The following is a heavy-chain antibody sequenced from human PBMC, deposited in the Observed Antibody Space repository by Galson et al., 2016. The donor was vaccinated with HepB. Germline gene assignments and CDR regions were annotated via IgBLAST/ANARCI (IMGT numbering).Heavy chain of an antibody. V-gene: IGHV3-15*01. CDR1: GFTFWNTW. CDR3: TTGSTGWGEVYDY. D-gene: IGHD6-19*01. Sequence: SLRLSCAASGFTFWNTWLNWVRQVPGKGLEWIGRIKSKSAGATTDYAAPVKGRFTVSRDDSKNTAYLQMNSLKNEDTGVYYCTTGSTGWGEVYDYWGQGTLVIVSS. CDR2: IKSKSAGATT. J-gene: IGHJ4*02.